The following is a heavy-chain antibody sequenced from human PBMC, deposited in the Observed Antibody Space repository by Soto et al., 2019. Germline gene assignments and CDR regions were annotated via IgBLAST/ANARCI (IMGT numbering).Heavy chain of an antibody. CDR1: GFTFRDHW. Sequence: EVQLVESGGGLVQPGGSLRLSCAASGFTFRDHWMHWVRQAPGKGLVWVSRINGDGSTTTYAESVKGRFTISRDNAKINLYLQLNSVRAEDAALYYCASGNSRGTDYWGQGTLVTVSS. D-gene: IGHD6-13*01. V-gene: IGHV3-74*01. CDR2: INGDGSTT. J-gene: IGHJ4*02. CDR3: ASGNSRGTDY.